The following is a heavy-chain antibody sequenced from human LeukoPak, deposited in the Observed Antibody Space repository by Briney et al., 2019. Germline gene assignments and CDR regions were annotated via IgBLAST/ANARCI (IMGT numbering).Heavy chain of an antibody. V-gene: IGHV3-30-3*01. D-gene: IGHD3-9*01. CDR1: GFTFSSYA. J-gene: IGHJ5*02. Sequence: PGSSLRLSCAASGFTFSSYAMHWVRQAPGKGLEWVAVISYDGSNKYYADSVKGRFTISRDNSKNTLYLQMNSLRAEDTAVYYCARGRYDILTGLNWFDPWGQGTLVTVSS. CDR3: ARGRYDILTGLNWFDP. CDR2: ISYDGSNK.